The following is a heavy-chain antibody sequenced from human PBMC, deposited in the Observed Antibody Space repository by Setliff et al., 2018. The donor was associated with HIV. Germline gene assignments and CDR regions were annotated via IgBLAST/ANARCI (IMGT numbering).Heavy chain of an antibody. CDR3: AKDNTWIPNGFDY. Sequence: GSLRLSCVVSGLPFRTYSMNWVRQAPGKGLEWISYIASSSSPIYYADSVQGRFTISRDNDKNSVFLQMNTLRVEDTAVYYCAKDNTWIPNGFDYWGQGTLVTVSS. D-gene: IGHD5-18*01. J-gene: IGHJ4*02. V-gene: IGHV3-48*01. CDR2: IASSSSPI. CDR1: GLPFRTYS.